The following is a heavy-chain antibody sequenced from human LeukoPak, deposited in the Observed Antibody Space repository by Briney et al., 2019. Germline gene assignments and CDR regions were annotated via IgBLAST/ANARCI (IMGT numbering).Heavy chain of an antibody. J-gene: IGHJ3*02. Sequence: GGSLRLSCAASGFTFSSYAMSWVRQAPGKGLEWVSGITGIDDITYYADSVKGRFTISRDNSKNALYLQMNSLRAEDTAVYYCAKDRYGSSWDDAFDIWGQGTTVTVSS. CDR2: ITGIDDIT. CDR1: GFTFSSYA. CDR3: AKDRYGSSWDDAFDI. D-gene: IGHD6-13*01. V-gene: IGHV3-23*01.